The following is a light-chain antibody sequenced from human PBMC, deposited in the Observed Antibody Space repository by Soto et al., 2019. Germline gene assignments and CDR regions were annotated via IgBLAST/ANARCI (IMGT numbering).Light chain of an antibody. V-gene: IGKV3-11*01. CDR1: QSVSSY. CDR2: DAS. CDR3: QQRSNWPGT. Sequence: EIVLTQSPATLSLSPGERATLSCRASQSVSSYLAWYQQKPGQAPRLLIYDASNRATGIPARFSGSGSGTEVTLTISSLEPEDFAVYYCQQRSNWPGTFGQGTKLEIK. J-gene: IGKJ2*01.